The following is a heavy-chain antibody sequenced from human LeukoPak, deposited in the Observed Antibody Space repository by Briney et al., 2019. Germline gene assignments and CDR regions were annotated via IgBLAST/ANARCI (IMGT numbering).Heavy chain of an antibody. CDR3: AKDYGGASNF. D-gene: IGHD3-16*01. CDR2: ISPGGKST. J-gene: IGHJ4*02. Sequence: GGSLSLSCAGSGFLFRNYVMHCVRQSPGKGLECLALISPGGKSTYYAGSVKGRFTISIDNSKSTVSLQMNSLRPEDTASYYCAKDYGGASNFWGQGTLVTVSS. CDR1: GFLFRNYV. V-gene: IGHV3-30*18.